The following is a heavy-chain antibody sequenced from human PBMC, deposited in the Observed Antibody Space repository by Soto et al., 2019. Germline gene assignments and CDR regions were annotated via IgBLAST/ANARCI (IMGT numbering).Heavy chain of an antibody. CDR3: TYTGPLLWGSGSDY. Sequence: GGSLRLCCAASGFTFSNAWMNWVRQAPGKGLEWVGRIKSKTDGGTTDYAAPVKGRFTISRDDSKNTLYLQMNSLKTEDTAVYYCTYTGPLLWGSGSDYWGQGTLVTVSS. CDR2: IKSKTDGGTT. J-gene: IGHJ4*02. CDR1: GFTFSNAW. V-gene: IGHV3-15*07. D-gene: IGHD7-27*01.